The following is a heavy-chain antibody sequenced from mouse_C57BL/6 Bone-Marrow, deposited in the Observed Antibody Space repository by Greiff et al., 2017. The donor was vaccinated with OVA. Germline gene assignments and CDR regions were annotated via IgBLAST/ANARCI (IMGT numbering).Heavy chain of an antibody. CDR3: ARNPRWLLRIYAMDY. Sequence: QVQLKESGPGLVQPSQSLSITCTVSGFSLTSYGVHWVRQSPGKGLEWLGVIWSGGSTDYNAAFISRLSISKDNSKSQVFIKMNSLQADDTAIYYCARNPRWLLRIYAMDYWGQGTSVTVSS. J-gene: IGHJ4*01. CDR1: GFSLTSYG. D-gene: IGHD2-3*01. CDR2: IWSGGST. V-gene: IGHV2-2*01.